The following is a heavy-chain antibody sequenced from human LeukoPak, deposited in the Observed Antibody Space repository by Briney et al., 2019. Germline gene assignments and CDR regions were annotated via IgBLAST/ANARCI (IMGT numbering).Heavy chain of an antibody. J-gene: IGHJ4*02. V-gene: IGHV1-69*13. D-gene: IGHD3-22*01. CDR3: ARAGGYYDSSGYYYGFDY. Sequence: SVKVSCTASGYTFTSYDINWVRQATGQGLEWMGGIIPIFGTANYAQKFQGRVTITADESTSTAYMELSSLRSEDTAVYYCARAGGYYDSSGYYYGFDYWGQGTLVTVSS. CDR2: IIPIFGTA. CDR1: GYTFTSYD.